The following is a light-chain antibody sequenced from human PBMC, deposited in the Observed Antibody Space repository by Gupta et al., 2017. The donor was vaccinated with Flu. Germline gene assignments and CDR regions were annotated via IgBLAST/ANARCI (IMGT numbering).Light chain of an antibody. CDR3: AAWDDTRSGYV. CDR1: SSNIGTDY. CDR2: KNS. Sequence: RCTNTCSGSSSNIGTDYVSWHPQLPVPAPNLLMYKNSKRHSAVPARFSGSKYGTSASLAISGLRAEDEADYYCAAWDDTRSGYVFGTGTKVTVL. J-gene: IGLJ1*01. V-gene: IGLV1-47*01.